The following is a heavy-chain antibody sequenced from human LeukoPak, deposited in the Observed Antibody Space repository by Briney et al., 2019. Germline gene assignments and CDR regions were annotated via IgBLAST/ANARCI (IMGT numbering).Heavy chain of an antibody. Sequence: SETLSFTCTVSGGSISSYYWSWIRQPPGKGLEWIGYIYYSGSTNYNPSLKSRVTISVDTSKNQFSLKLSSVTAADTAVYYCARGGWFGEFKPFDPWGQGTLVTVSS. CDR2: IYYSGST. D-gene: IGHD3-10*01. CDR1: GGSISSYY. CDR3: ARGGWFGEFKPFDP. J-gene: IGHJ5*02. V-gene: IGHV4-59*01.